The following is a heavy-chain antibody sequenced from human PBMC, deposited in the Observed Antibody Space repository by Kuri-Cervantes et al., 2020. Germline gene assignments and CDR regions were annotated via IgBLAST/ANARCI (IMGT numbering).Heavy chain of an antibody. CDR2: INAYNGNT. Sequence: ASVKVSCKASGYTFTSYGINWVRQAPGQGLEWMGWINAYNGNTNYAQKLQGRITVTTDTSTTTAYMELRNLTSDDTAVYYCARVMVGYRDSGLLDYWGQGTLVTVSS. J-gene: IGHJ4*02. V-gene: IGHV1-18*01. D-gene: IGHD2-8*01. CDR3: ARVMVGYRDSGLLDY. CDR1: GYTFTSYG.